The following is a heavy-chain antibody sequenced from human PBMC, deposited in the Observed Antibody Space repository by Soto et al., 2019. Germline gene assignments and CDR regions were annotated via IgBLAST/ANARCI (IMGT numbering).Heavy chain of an antibody. CDR2: IIPIFGTA. D-gene: IGHD3-10*01. CDR1: GGSFSSYA. CDR3: ARDRGLLSVGYFDY. V-gene: IGHV1-69*13. J-gene: IGHJ4*02. Sequence: GASVKLSCKASGGSFSSYAISWVRQAPGQGLEWMGGIIPIFGTANYAQKFQGRVTITADESTSTAYMELSSLRSEDTAVYYCARDRGLLSVGYFDYWGQGTLVTVS.